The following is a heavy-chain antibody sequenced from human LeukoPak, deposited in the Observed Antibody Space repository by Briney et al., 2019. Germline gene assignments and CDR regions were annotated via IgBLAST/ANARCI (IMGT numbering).Heavy chain of an antibody. V-gene: IGHV3-23*01. D-gene: IGHD3-10*01. J-gene: IGHJ4*02. CDR1: GFIFNNFA. Sequence: GGSLGLSCAASGFIFNNFAMTWVRQAPGKGLEWVSVISPTGTPFSTDSVEGRSITSRDNSQNTLFLEMNSLRAEDTALYYCAKLLRAGRMLTISLESWGQGTLVTVSS. CDR2: ISPTGTP. CDR3: AKLLRAGRMLTISLES.